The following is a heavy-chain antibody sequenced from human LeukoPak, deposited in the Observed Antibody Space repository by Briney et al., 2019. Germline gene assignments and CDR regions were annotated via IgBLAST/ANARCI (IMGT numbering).Heavy chain of an antibody. J-gene: IGHJ5*02. CDR3: ARGEQESWVAP. Sequence: PSETLSLTCTVSGGSISSSNFYWGWIRQPPGKGLEWIGSIYYSGSTNYNPSLKSRVTISVDTSKNQFSLKLSSVTAAGTVVYYCARGEQESWVAPWGQGTLWTASS. V-gene: IGHV4-39*07. D-gene: IGHD1/OR15-1a*01. CDR2: IYYSGST. CDR1: GGSISSSNFY.